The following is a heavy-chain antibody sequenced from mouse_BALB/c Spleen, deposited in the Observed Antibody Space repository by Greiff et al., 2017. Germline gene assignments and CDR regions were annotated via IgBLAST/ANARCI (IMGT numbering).Heavy chain of an antibody. D-gene: IGHD1-1*01. CDR2: ISYSGST. V-gene: IGHV3-8*02. CDR3: ARYYYGSFYYFEY. CDR1: GDSITSGY. J-gene: IGHJ2*01. Sequence: VQLKESGPSLVKPSQTLSLTCSVTGDSITSGYWNWIRKFPGNKLEYMGYISYSGSTYYIPSLKSRISITRDTSKNQYYLQLNSVTTEDTATYYCARYYYGSFYYFEYWGQGTTLTVSS.